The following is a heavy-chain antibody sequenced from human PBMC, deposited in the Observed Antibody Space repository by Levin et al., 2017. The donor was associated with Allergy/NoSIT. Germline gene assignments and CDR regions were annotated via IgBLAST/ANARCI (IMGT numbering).Heavy chain of an antibody. Sequence: GESLKISCKASGYTFTSYGISWVRQAPGQGLEWMGWISAYNGNTNYAQKLQGRVTMTTDTSTSTAYMELRSLRSDDTAVYYCAKVPLGITMVQGVIITTPSFSFDYWGQGTLVTVSS. V-gene: IGHV1-18*01. D-gene: IGHD3-10*01. CDR2: ISAYNGNT. CDR3: AKVPLGITMVQGVIITTPSFSFDY. J-gene: IGHJ4*02. CDR1: GYTFTSYG.